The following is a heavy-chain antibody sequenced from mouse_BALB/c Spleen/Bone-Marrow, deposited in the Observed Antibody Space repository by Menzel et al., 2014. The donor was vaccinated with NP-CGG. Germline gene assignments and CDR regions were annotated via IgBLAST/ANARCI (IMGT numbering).Heavy chain of an antibody. Sequence: QVQLQQSGAELVRPGTSVKVSCKASRYAFTNYLIEWVKQRPGQGLEWIGVINPGSGGTNYNEKFKDKATLTANESSSTAYMQLSSLTSDDSAVYFCSRQTATFFDYWGQGTTLTVSS. CDR2: INPGSGGT. D-gene: IGHD1-2*01. J-gene: IGHJ2*01. CDR1: RYAFTNYL. CDR3: SRQTATFFDY. V-gene: IGHV1-54*03.